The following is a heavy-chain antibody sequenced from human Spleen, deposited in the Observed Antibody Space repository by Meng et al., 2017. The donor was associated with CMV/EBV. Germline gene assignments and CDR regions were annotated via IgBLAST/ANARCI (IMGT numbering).Heavy chain of an antibody. D-gene: IGHD6-13*01. J-gene: IGHJ4*02. CDR2: IYYSGST. CDR1: GDSY. V-gene: IGHV4-30-4*01. Sequence: GDSYGSWIRQSPGKGLEWIGYIYYSGSTYYNPSLKSRVTISVDTSKNQFSLKLSSVTAADTAVYYCARAVISGYSSSWYEVAFFDYWGQGTLVTVSS. CDR3: ARAVISGYSSSWYEVAFFDY.